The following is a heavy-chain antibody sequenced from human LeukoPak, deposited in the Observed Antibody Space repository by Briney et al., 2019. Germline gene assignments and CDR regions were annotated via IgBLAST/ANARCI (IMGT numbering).Heavy chain of an antibody. CDR3: ARLRRAYYDILTGYYIRFDY. CDR2: IHSDGSLT. J-gene: IGHJ4*02. V-gene: IGHV3-74*01. Sequence: GGSLRLSCAASGFNFNSHLMHWVRQVPGKGLVWVARIHSDGSLTNHTDSVKGRFTISRDNAKNSLYLQMNSLRAEDTAVYYCARLRRAYYDILTGYYIRFDYWGQGTLVTVSS. D-gene: IGHD3-9*01. CDR1: GFNFNSHL.